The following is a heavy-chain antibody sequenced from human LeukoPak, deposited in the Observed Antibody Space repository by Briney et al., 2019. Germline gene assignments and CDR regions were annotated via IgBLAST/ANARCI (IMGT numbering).Heavy chain of an antibody. CDR1: GYIFTSYW. Sequence: GESLKISCKGSGYIFTSYWIGWVRQMPGKGLEWMGIIYPGDSDTRYSPSFQGQVTISADKSISTAYLQWSSLKASDTAMYYCARSITIFGVVIMAWFDPWGQGTLVTVSS. V-gene: IGHV5-51*01. CDR3: ARSITIFGVVIMAWFDP. J-gene: IGHJ5*02. CDR2: IYPGDSDT. D-gene: IGHD3-3*01.